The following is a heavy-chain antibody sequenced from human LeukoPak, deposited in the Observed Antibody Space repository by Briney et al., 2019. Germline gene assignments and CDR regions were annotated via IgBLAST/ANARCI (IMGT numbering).Heavy chain of an antibody. J-gene: IGHJ4*02. CDR3: AKRGAGRYDSSDYYYVFDY. V-gene: IGHV3-23*01. D-gene: IGHD3-22*01. CDR1: GFTFTNYA. Sequence: GGSLRLSCAATGFTFTNYAMSWVRQAPGKGLEWVSTISGSGGDTYYADSVQGRFTISRDNSKSTLYLQMSSLRAEDTALYYCAKRGAGRYDSSDYYYVFDYWGQGTLVTVSS. CDR2: ISGSGGDT.